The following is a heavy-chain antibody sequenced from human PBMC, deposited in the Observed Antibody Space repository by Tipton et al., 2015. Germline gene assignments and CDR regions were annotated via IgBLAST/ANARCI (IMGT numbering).Heavy chain of an antibody. CDR2: IYPDDSDT. V-gene: IGHV5-51*01. D-gene: IGHD3-22*01. Sequence: QLVQSGAEVKKPGESLKISCKASGYSFTTYWIAWVRQMPGKGLEWMGIIYPDDSDTRYSPSFRGQVTISADRSINTAYLEWSSLKASDTAMYYCARHVSFYYDTHGYDALDIWAQGTMVTVSS. J-gene: IGHJ3*02. CDR3: ARHVSFYYDTHGYDALDI. CDR1: GYSFTTYW.